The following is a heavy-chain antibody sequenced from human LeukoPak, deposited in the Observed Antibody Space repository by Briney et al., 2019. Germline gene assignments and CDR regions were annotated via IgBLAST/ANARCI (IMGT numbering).Heavy chain of an antibody. Sequence: PGGSLRLSCAASGFTFSSYSMNWVRQAPGKGLEWVSSISSSSSYIYYADSVKGRFTISRDSAKNSLYLQMNSLRAEDTAVYYCARVQQGIAYYYGMDVWGQGTTVTVSS. V-gene: IGHV3-21*01. J-gene: IGHJ6*02. CDR3: ARVQQGIAYYYGMDV. CDR1: GFTFSSYS. D-gene: IGHD2-21*01. CDR2: ISSSSSYI.